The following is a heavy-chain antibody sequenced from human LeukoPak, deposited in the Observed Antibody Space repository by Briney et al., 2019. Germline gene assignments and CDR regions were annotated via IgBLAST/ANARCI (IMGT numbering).Heavy chain of an antibody. D-gene: IGHD2-8*02. Sequence: SETLSLTRTVSGGSISSGDYYWSWIRQPPGKGLEWIGYIYYSGSTYYNPSLESRVTISVDTSKNQFPLKLSSVTAADTAVYYCARDVRDGGVGPDIWGQGTMVTVSS. CDR1: GGSISSGDYY. CDR2: IYYSGST. J-gene: IGHJ3*02. CDR3: ARDVRDGGVGPDI. V-gene: IGHV4-30-4*08.